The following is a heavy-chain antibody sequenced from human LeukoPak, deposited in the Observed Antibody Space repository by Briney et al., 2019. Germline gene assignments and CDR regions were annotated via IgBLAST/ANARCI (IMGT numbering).Heavy chain of an antibody. CDR1: GGSISSGGYS. J-gene: IGHJ5*02. V-gene: IGHV4-30-2*01. Sequence: SETLSLTCAVSGGSISSGGYSWSWIRQPPGKGLEWIGYIYHSGSTYYNPSLKSRVTISVDRSKNQFSLKLSSVTAAGTAVYYCARAEGYYYGSGSFNWFDPWGQGTLVTVSS. D-gene: IGHD3-10*01. CDR3: ARAEGYYYGSGSFNWFDP. CDR2: IYHSGST.